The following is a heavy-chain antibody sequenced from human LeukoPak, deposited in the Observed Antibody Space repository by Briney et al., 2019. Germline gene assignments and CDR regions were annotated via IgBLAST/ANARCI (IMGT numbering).Heavy chain of an antibody. CDR3: AKEQSSSEGYNWFDP. CDR2: ISGGGGRT. J-gene: IGHJ5*02. Sequence: GGSLRLSCAASGFTFSIYAMSWVRQAPGKGLEWVSGISGGGGRTYYADSVKGRFTISRDSSKNTLYLQMNSLRAEDTAVYYCAKEQSSSEGYNWFDPWGQGTLVTVSS. D-gene: IGHD6-19*01. V-gene: IGHV3-23*01. CDR1: GFTFSIYA.